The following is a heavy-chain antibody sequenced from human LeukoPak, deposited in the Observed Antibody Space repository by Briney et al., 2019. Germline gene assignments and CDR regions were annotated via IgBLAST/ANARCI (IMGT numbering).Heavy chain of an antibody. Sequence: GGSLRLSCAASGFTFSSYWMSWVRQAPGKGLEWVANIKQDGSEKYYVDSVKGRFTISRDNAKNSLYLQMNSLRAEDTAVYYCARDRRAPYYGFRSGYIDHYYMNVWGKGTTVTVSS. CDR1: GFTFSSYW. V-gene: IGHV3-7*01. CDR3: ARDRRAPYYGFRSGYIDHYYMNV. D-gene: IGHD3-3*01. J-gene: IGHJ6*03. CDR2: IKQDGSEK.